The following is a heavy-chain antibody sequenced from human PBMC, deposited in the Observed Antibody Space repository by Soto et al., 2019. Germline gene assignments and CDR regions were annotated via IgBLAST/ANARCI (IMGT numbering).Heavy chain of an antibody. D-gene: IGHD2-15*01. V-gene: IGHV3-11*01. J-gene: IGHJ4*02. CDR2: ITSSGSTI. Sequence: PGGSLRLSCAASGFTFSDYYMSWIRQAPGKGLEWFSYITSSGSTIYYADSVKGRFTISRDNAKNSLYLEMNSLRAEDTAMYYGAREFKGDLVVVVAARGSCFDYWGQGTLVTVSS. CDR3: AREFKGDLVVVVAARGSCFDY. CDR1: GFTFSDYY.